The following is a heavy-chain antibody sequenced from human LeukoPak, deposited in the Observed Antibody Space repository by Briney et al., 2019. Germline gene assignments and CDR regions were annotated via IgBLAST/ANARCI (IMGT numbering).Heavy chain of an antibody. V-gene: IGHV6-1*01. CDR2: TYYRSKWYN. D-gene: IGHD3-22*01. Sequence: SQTLSLTCAISGDSVPSNSAVWNWIRQSPSRGLEWPGRTYYRSKWYNDYAVSVKSRITFNPDTSKNQFSLQLNSVTPEDTAVYYCARYDSSDYYGMDVWGQGTTVTVSS. J-gene: IGHJ6*02. CDR1: GDSVPSNSAV. CDR3: ARYDSSDYYGMDV.